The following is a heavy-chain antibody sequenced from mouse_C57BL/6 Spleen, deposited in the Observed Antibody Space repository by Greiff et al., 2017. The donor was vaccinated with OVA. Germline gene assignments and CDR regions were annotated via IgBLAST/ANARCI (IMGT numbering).Heavy chain of an antibody. CDR2: ILPGSGST. J-gene: IGHJ3*01. CDR3: ARGLIYYYGSSFAY. CDR1: GYTFTGYW. D-gene: IGHD1-1*01. V-gene: IGHV1-9*01. Sequence: QVQLKQSGAELMKPGASVKLSCKATGYTFTGYWIKWVKQRPGHGLEWIGEILPGSGSTNYHEKFKGKATFTADTSSNTAYMQRSSLTTEDSAIYYCARGLIYYYGSSFAYWGQGTLVTVSA.